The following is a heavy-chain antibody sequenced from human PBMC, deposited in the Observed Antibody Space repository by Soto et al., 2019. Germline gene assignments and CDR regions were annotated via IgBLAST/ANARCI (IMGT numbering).Heavy chain of an antibody. D-gene: IGHD3-16*02. CDR3: ARGSRYSFDH. CDR2: INPNTGGT. CDR1: GYTFTAYY. Sequence: QVQVVQSGAEVKKPGASVTVSCKASGYTFTAYYVHWVRQAPGQGLEWMGWINPNTGGTKFVPKFQGWVTMSTDTSISTAYMEVSRLRGDDTAVYYCARGSRYSFDHWGQGSLITVSS. J-gene: IGHJ4*02. V-gene: IGHV1-2*04.